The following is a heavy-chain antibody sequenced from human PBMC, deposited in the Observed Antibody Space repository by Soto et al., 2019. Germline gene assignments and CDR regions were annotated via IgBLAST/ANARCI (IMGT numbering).Heavy chain of an antibody. CDR2: TYYSGNT. Sequence: SETLSLTCSASGGSITSFFWSWIRQPPGKGLEWIGKTYYSGNTHYNPSLKSRVTISVDLSKNHFSLELRSVTAADTAVYYCGRSPFREIASFREFTHFLEYWGQGALVTVCS. CDR3: GRSPFREIASFREFTHFLEY. D-gene: IGHD3-10*01. CDR1: GGSITSFF. V-gene: IGHV4-59*01. J-gene: IGHJ4*02.